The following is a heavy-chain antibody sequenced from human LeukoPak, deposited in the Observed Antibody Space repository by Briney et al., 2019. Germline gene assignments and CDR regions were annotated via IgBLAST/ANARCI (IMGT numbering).Heavy chain of an antibody. V-gene: IGHV3-30-3*01. J-gene: IGHJ4*02. CDR3: AREGDYYFDY. CDR1: GFTISSYA. Sequence: GGSLRLSCAASGFTISSYAMHWVRQAPGKGLEWVAVISYDGSNKYYADSVKGRFTISRDNSKNTLYLQMNSLRAEDTAVYYCAREGDYYFDYWGQGTLVTVSS. CDR2: ISYDGSNK. D-gene: IGHD2-21*02.